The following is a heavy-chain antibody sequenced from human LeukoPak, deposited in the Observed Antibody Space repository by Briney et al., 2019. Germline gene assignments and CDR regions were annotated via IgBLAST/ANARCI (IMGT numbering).Heavy chain of an antibody. CDR2: IYYTGKT. Sequence: SQTLPLTCTVSGDSISRGNDYWSWIRQPPGKGLEWIGYIYYTGKTYYNTSLKRRLIISVDTSQNQFSLKLKSVTAADTAVYYCARVDTTMVPDVWGQGTTVTVSS. CDR3: ARVDTTMVPDV. CDR1: GDSISRGNDY. V-gene: IGHV4-30-4*01. D-gene: IGHD5-18*01. J-gene: IGHJ6*02.